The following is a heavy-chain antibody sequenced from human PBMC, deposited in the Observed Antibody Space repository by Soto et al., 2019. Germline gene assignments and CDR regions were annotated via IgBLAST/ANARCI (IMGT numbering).Heavy chain of an antibody. D-gene: IGHD6-13*01. CDR3: ARDKAAAGQDYTYYYYYYMDV. CDR1: GGSISSYY. CDR2: IYYSGST. V-gene: IGHV4-59*01. Sequence: SETLSLTCTVSGGSISSYYWSWIRQPPGKGLEWIGYIYYSGSTNYNPSLKSRVTISVDTSKNQFSLKLSSVTAADTAVYYCARDKAAAGQDYTYYYYYYMDVWGKGTTVTVSS. J-gene: IGHJ6*03.